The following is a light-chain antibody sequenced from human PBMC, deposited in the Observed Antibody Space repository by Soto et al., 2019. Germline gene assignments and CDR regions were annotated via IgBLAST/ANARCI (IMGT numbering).Light chain of an antibody. J-gene: IGLJ3*02. CDR2: DNN. CDR1: SSNIGINY. CDR3: GTWEGSLSVGV. Sequence: QSVLTQPPSVSAAPGQKVTISCSGSSSNIGINYVSWYQQFPGAAPKLLIFDNNVGPSGIPDRFSGSKYGTSATLGITAVQTGDESGYYCGTWEGSLSVGVFGGGTQLPVL. V-gene: IGLV1-51*01.